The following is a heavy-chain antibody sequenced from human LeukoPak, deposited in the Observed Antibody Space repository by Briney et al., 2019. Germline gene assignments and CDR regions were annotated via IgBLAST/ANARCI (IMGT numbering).Heavy chain of an antibody. CDR2: IYSGDRT. CDR3: AIGGSRIVVVPTYYFDY. D-gene: IGHD3-22*01. Sequence: GGSLRLSCAVSGFTVSSNSMSWVRQAAGKGLEWGSVIYSGDRTYYADSVKGRFTISRDNCRNTLYLQMNSLRAEDTAVYYCAIGGSRIVVVPTYYFDYWGQGTLVTVSS. CDR1: GFTVSSNS. V-gene: IGHV3-53*01. J-gene: IGHJ4*02.